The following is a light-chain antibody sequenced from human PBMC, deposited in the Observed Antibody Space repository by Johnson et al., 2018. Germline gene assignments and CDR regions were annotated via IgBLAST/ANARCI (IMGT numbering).Light chain of an antibody. CDR3: GTWDSSLSAGNV. CDR2: ETN. Sequence: QSVLTQPPSVSAAPGQKVTISCSGSSSNIGNNYVSCYQQLPGTSPKLLFYETNKRPSGIPYRFSGSKSGTSATLCLPGLPTAAEADYYRGTWDSSLSAGNVFGTGTKVTVL. V-gene: IGLV1-51*02. J-gene: IGLJ1*01. CDR1: SSNIGNNY.